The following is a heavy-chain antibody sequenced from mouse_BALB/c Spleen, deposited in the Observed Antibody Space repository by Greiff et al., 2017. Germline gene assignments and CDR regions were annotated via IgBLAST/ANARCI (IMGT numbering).Heavy chain of an antibody. CDR3: ARGEDGYCGGAMDY. J-gene: IGHJ4*01. CDR2: INPSSGYT. Sequence: QVQLQQSGAELARPGASVKMSCKASGYTFTSYTMHWVKQRPGQGLEWIGYINPSSGYTNYNQKFKDKATLTADKSSSTAYMQLSSLTSEDSAVYYCARGEDGYCGGAMDYWGQGTSVTVSS. CDR1: GYTFTSYT. D-gene: IGHD2-3*01. V-gene: IGHV1-4*01.